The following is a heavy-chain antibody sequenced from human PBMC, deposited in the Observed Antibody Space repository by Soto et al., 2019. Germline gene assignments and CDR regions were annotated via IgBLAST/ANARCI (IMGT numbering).Heavy chain of an antibody. D-gene: IGHD6-13*01. J-gene: IGHJ4*02. V-gene: IGHV3-30-3*01. CDR2: ISYDGSNK. CDR1: GFTFSSYA. CDR3: AKVGQQLAPPVWYFDY. Sequence: GGSLRLSCAASGFTFSSYAMHWVRQAPGKGLEWVAVISYDGSNKYYADSVKGRFTISRDNSKNTLYLQMNSLRAEDTAVYYCAKVGQQLAPPVWYFDYWGQGTLVTVSS.